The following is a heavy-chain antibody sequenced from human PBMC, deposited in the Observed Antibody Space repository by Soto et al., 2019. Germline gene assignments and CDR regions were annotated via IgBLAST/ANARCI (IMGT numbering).Heavy chain of an antibody. D-gene: IGHD3-3*01. Sequence: EVQLVESGGGLVQPGGSLRLSCAASGFTFSSYEMNWVRQAPGKGLEWVSYISSSGSTIYYADSVKGRFTISRDNAKNSLDLQMNSLRAEDTAVYYCARIGYEFWSGYPVEFDYWGQGTLVTVSS. V-gene: IGHV3-48*03. J-gene: IGHJ4*02. CDR1: GFTFSSYE. CDR2: ISSSGSTI. CDR3: ARIGYEFWSGYPVEFDY.